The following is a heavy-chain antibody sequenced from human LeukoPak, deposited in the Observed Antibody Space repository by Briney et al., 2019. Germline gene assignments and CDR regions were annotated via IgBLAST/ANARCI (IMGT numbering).Heavy chain of an antibody. D-gene: IGHD5-18*01. J-gene: IGHJ4*02. CDR1: GFTFSSYA. V-gene: IGHV3-23*01. CDR2: ISGSGGST. CDR3: AKGPLGYSYGPFDY. Sequence: PGGPLRLSCAASGFTFSSYAMSWVRQAPGKGLEWVSAISGSGGSTYYADSVKGRFTISRDNSKNTLYLQMNSLRAEDTAVYYCAKGPLGYSYGPFDYWGQGTLVTVSS.